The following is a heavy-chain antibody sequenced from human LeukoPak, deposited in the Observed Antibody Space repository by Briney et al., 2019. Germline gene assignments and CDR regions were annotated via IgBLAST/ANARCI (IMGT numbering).Heavy chain of an antibody. Sequence: GGSLRLSCEASGFTFDAYAMHWVRQAPGKGLEWVSLINKDGGATYYADSVKGGFTISRDNSKNSLYLQMNSLRSEDTALYYCATWAFYHSLDVWGQGTTVTVSS. CDR1: GFTFDAYA. V-gene: IGHV3-43*02. CDR2: INKDGGAT. J-gene: IGHJ6*02. D-gene: IGHD1-26*01. CDR3: ATWAFYHSLDV.